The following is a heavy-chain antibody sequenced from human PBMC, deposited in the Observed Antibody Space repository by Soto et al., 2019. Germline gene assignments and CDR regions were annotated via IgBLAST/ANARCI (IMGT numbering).Heavy chain of an antibody. V-gene: IGHV1-69*02. CDR1: GGTFSSYT. Sequence: QVQLVQSGAEVKKPGSSVKVSCKASGGTFSSYTISWVRPAPGQGLEWMGRIIPILDIANYAQKFQGRVTITADKSTDTAYMELSSLRSEDTAVYYCATVGGGSIWGQRTMVTVSS. CDR3: ATVGGGSI. D-gene: IGHD2-15*01. J-gene: IGHJ3*02. CDR2: IIPILDIA.